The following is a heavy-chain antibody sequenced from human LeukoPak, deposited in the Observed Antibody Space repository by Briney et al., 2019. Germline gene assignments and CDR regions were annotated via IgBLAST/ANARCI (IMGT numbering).Heavy chain of an antibody. V-gene: IGHV1-8*01. CDR3: ARGLYCSSTSCRNWFDP. Sequence: ASAKVSCKASGYTFTSYDINWVRQATGQGLEWMGWMNPNSGNTGYAQKFQGRVTMTRNTSISTAYMELSSLRSEDTAVYYCARGLYCSSTSCRNWFDPWGQGTLVTVSS. D-gene: IGHD2-2*01. CDR2: MNPNSGNT. J-gene: IGHJ5*02. CDR1: GYTFTSYD.